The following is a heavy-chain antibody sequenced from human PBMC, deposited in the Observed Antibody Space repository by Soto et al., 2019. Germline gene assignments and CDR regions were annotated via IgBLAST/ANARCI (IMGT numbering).Heavy chain of an antibody. Sequence: SETPSLTCAVSGYSISSGYYWGWIRQPPGKGLEWIGSIYHSGSTYYNPSLKSRVTISVDTSKNQFSLKLSSVTAADTAVYYFARVGPPPLGEQPFVSWGQGTLVTVSS. V-gene: IGHV4-38-2*01. J-gene: IGHJ4*02. CDR3: ARVGPPPLGEQPFVS. CDR2: IYHSGST. D-gene: IGHD1-26*01. CDR1: GYSISSGYY.